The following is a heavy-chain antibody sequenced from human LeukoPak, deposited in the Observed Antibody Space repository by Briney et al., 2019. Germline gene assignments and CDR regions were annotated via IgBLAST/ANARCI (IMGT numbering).Heavy chain of an antibody. J-gene: IGHJ2*01. D-gene: IGHD1-26*01. V-gene: IGHV3-48*01. CDR1: GFTFSSYS. Sequence: GGSLRLSCAASGFTFSSYSMNWVRQAPGKGLEWVSYISSSSSTIYYADSVKGRFTISRDNAKNSLYLQMYSLRAEDTAVYYCARDRSGSFLWYFDLWGRGTLVTVSS. CDR3: ARDRSGSFLWYFDL. CDR2: ISSSSSTI.